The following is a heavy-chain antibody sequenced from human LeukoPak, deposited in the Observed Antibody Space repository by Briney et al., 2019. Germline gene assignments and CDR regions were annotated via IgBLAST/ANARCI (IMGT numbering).Heavy chain of an antibody. Sequence: PSETLSLTCTVSGGSLSSYYWSWIRQPPGKGLEWIGYIYYSGSTNYNPSLKSRVTMSVDTSKNQFSLKLSSVTAADTAVYYCARDYYDSRMDYWGQGTLVTVSS. V-gene: IGHV4-59*01. D-gene: IGHD3-22*01. CDR2: IYYSGST. J-gene: IGHJ4*02. CDR1: GGSLSSYY. CDR3: ARDYYDSRMDY.